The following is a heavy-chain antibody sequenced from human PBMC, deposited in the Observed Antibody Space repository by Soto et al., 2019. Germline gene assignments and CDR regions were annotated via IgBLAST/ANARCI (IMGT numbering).Heavy chain of an antibody. CDR2: INHSGST. CDR3: ARVVRTYYYYGMDV. J-gene: IGHJ6*02. CDR1: GGSFSGYY. Sequence: PSETLSLTCAVYGGSFSGYYWSWIRQPPGKGLEWIGEINHSGSTNYNPSLKSRVTISADTSKNQFSLKLSSVTAADTAVYYCARVVRTYYYYGMDVWGQGTTVTVSS. V-gene: IGHV4-34*01.